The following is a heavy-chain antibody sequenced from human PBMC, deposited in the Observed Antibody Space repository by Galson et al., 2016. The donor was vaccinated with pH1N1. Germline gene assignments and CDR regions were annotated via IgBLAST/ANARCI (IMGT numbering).Heavy chain of an antibody. CDR3: ASGGYCSGGSCYSAAFGI. V-gene: IGHV5-51*03. D-gene: IGHD2-15*01. Sequence: QSGAEVKKPGESLKISCKGSGYSFTSYWIGWVRQMPGKGLEWMGIIYPGDSDTRYSPSFQGQVTISADKSISTAYRQWSSLKASDTALYYCASGGYCSGGSCYSAAFGIWGQGTMVTVSS. CDR2: IYPGDSDT. J-gene: IGHJ3*02. CDR1: GYSFTSYW.